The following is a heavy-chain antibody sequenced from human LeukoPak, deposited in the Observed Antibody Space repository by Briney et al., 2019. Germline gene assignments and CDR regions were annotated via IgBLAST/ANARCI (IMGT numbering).Heavy chain of an antibody. V-gene: IGHV4-59*08. J-gene: IGHJ6*02. D-gene: IGHD6-19*01. CDR1: GDSITKYI. Sequence: PSETLSLTCSVSGDSITKYIWSWIRQPPGKGLEWIGYIYNGETTTYNPSLGNRVTISKDMSKNQFSLRLNAVTAADTAVYYCARGGLGIAVAGSPYYYYGMDVWGQGTTVTVSS. CDR3: ARGGLGIAVAGSPYYYYGMDV. CDR2: IYNGETT.